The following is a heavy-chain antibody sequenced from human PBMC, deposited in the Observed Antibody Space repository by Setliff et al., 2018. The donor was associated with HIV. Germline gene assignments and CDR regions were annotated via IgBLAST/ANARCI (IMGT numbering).Heavy chain of an antibody. D-gene: IGHD4-4*01. CDR1: GYTFTSCF. J-gene: IGHJ4*02. V-gene: IGHV1-46*01. CDR3: VKEYHTEVTDTRVANYFDY. CDR2: INPSDGTT. Sequence: GASVKVSCKASGYTFTSCFMHWVRQAPGQGLEYMGIINPSDGTTDYTQKFQDRVTMTSDTSTSTVYMELRSLRSEDTAIYYCVKEYHTEVTDTRVANYFDYWGQGTLVTV.